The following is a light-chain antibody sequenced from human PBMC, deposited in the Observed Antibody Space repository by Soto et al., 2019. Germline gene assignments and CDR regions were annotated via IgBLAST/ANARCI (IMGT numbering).Light chain of an antibody. CDR1: SSDVGSYNR. Sequence: QSALTQPPSVSGSPGQSVTISCTGTSSDVGSYNRLSWYQQPPGTAPKLIMYEVNTRPSGVPDRFSGSKSGSTASLTISGLQAEDEADYYCSLYFSGSTYVFGTGTKSPS. CDR2: EVN. CDR3: SLYFSGSTYV. J-gene: IGLJ1*01. V-gene: IGLV2-18*01.